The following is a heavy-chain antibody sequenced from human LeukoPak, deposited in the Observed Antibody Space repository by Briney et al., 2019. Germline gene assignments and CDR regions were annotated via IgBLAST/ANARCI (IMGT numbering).Heavy chain of an antibody. Sequence: PGRSLRLSCAASGFTFSTYGMHWVRQAPGKGLERVAVISYDGSNKFYADSVKGRFTISRDNSKNTLYLQMNSLRAEDTAVYYCARIMVRGVLSTHYFDYWGQGTLVTVSS. D-gene: IGHD3-10*01. V-gene: IGHV3-30*03. J-gene: IGHJ4*02. CDR1: GFTFSTYG. CDR3: ARIMVRGVLSTHYFDY. CDR2: ISYDGSNK.